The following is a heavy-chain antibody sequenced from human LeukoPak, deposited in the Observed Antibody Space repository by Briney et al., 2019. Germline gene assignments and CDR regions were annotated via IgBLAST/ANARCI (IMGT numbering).Heavy chain of an antibody. Sequence: PSETLSLTCTVSGDSISSYYWSWIRQPPGKGLEWIGYIYYSGSTNYNPSLKSRVTISVDTSKNQFSLKLSSVTAADTAVYYCARTWGWYYFDYWGQGTLVTVSS. CDR1: GDSISSYY. CDR3: ARTWGWYYFDY. V-gene: IGHV4-59*01. CDR2: IYYSGST. D-gene: IGHD6-19*01. J-gene: IGHJ4*02.